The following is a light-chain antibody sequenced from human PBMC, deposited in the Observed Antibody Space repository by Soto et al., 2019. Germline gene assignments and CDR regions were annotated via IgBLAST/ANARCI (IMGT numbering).Light chain of an antibody. CDR3: QHYGSSVPIT. CDR1: QTISSSS. CDR2: GAS. Sequence: EMVLTQAPGTLSLSPGKRATLSCRAIQTISSSSLAWYQQRPGQAPRLLIYGASSRATGIPDRFSGRGSGTDFALTISRLEPEDFAVYYCQHYGSSVPITFAPGTKVDIK. V-gene: IGKV3-20*01. J-gene: IGKJ3*01.